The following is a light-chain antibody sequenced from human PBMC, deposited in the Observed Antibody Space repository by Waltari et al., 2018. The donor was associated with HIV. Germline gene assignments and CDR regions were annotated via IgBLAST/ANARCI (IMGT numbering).Light chain of an antibody. CDR3: AAWDDNLNGPV. J-gene: IGLJ2*01. CDR2: SNN. V-gene: IGLV1-44*01. CDR1: NSNIGRNT. Sequence: QSVLTQPPSASGTPGQGVTISCSGSNSNIGRNTVTWYQQLPGTAPKLLISSNNQRPSGVPDRFSGSKSGTSASLAISGLQSEDEADYYCAAWDDNLNGPVFGGGTKLTVL.